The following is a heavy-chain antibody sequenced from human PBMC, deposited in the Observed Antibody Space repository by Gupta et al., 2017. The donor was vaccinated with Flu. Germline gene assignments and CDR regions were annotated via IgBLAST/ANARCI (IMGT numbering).Heavy chain of an antibody. Sequence: VRLQEAGPGLVKPLQTLSLTCPVLGDSVSSGDYYWNWVRQPAGKGLEWIGRSYASGATYYNAALHSRVTRSIETSKKQLSLKLIVVTAADTAVYCCTRERSGENWFDSWGQGTLVTVSS. CDR2: SYASGAT. D-gene: IGHD3-3*01. V-gene: IGHV4-61*02. CDR1: GDSVSSGDYY. CDR3: TRERSGENWFDS. J-gene: IGHJ5*01.